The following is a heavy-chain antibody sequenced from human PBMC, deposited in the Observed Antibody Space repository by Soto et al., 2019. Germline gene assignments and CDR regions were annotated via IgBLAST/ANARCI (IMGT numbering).Heavy chain of an antibody. CDR1: GFTFSSYG. CDR3: ARNYGSRNYYYGMDV. J-gene: IGHJ6*02. V-gene: IGHV3-33*01. Sequence: QVQLVESGGGVVQPGRSLRLSCAASGFTFSSYGRHWVRKAPGKGLEWVAVIWYDGSNKYYADSVKGRFTISRDNSKNTLYLQMNSLRAEDTAVYYCARNYGSRNYYYGMDVWGQGNTVTVSS. CDR2: IWYDGSNK. D-gene: IGHD3-10*01.